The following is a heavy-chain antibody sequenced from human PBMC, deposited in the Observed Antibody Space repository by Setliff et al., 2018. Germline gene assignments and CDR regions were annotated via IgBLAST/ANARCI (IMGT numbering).Heavy chain of an antibody. CDR3: AKVRRPLEVEPRAMFGFDS. V-gene: IGHV1-24*01. Sequence: ASVKVSCKVSGYTLTELSMHWVRQAPGKGLEWMGGFDPEDGETIYAQKFQGRVTMTEDTSTDTAYMELSSLRSEDTAVYYCAKVRRPLEVEPRAMFGFDSWGQGTLVTVSS. J-gene: IGHJ4*02. CDR2: FDPEDGET. CDR1: GYTLTELS. D-gene: IGHD2-2*01.